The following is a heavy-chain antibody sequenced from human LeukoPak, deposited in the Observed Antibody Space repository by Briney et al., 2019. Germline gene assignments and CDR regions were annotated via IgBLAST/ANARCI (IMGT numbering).Heavy chain of an antibody. D-gene: IGHD3-9*01. J-gene: IGHJ4*02. V-gene: IGHV3-23*01. CDR1: GFSFNTYA. CDR3: AKVWTTGYSTFDY. Sequence: VGSLRLSCVASGFSFNTYAMSWVRQAPGKGLEWVSGFTTAGDTTHYADSVKGRFTVSRDNSKNTLYLEMNSLRADDTAVYFCAKVWTTGYSTFDYWGQGTLVTVSS. CDR2: FTTAGDTT.